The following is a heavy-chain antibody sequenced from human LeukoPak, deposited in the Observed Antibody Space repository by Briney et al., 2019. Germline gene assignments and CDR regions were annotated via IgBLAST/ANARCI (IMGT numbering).Heavy chain of an antibody. V-gene: IGHV4-38-2*02. D-gene: IGHD3-3*01. J-gene: IGHJ6*03. CDR3: ARVEVDYYYMDV. CDR1: GYSISSGYY. Sequence: SDTPSLTCTVSGYSISSGYYWGWIRQPPGKGLEWIGNIYHSGNTYYSPSLKSRVTISVDTSKNQFSLKLSSVTAADTAVYYCARVEVDYYYMDVWGKGTTVTVSS. CDR2: IYHSGNT.